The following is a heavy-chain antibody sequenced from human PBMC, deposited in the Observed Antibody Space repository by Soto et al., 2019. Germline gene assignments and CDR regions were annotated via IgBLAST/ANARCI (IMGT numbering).Heavy chain of an antibody. D-gene: IGHD6-13*01. CDR3: ERDGIAAAGTPPHSFDY. CDR2: ISSSSSYI. Sequence: EVQLVESGGGLVKPGGSLRLSCAASGFTFSSYSMNWVRQAPGKGLEWVSSISSSSSYIYYADSVKGRFTISRDNAKNSLYLQMNSLRAEDTAVYYWERDGIAAAGTPPHSFDYWGQGTLVTVSS. J-gene: IGHJ4*02. CDR1: GFTFSSYS. V-gene: IGHV3-21*01.